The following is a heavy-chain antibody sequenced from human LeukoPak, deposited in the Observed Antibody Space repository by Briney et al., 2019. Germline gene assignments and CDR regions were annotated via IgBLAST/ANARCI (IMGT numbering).Heavy chain of an antibody. CDR1: GFTFSSYG. CDR3: AKGRYSCTWYWFDP. J-gene: IGHJ5*02. CDR2: IRYDGSNK. D-gene: IGHD6-13*01. V-gene: IGHV3-30*02. Sequence: GGSLRLSCAASGFTFSSYGMHWVRQAPGKGLEWVAFIRYDGSNKYYADSVKGRFTISRDNSKNTLYLQMNSLRAEDTAVYYCAKGRYSCTWYWFDPWGQGTLVTVSS.